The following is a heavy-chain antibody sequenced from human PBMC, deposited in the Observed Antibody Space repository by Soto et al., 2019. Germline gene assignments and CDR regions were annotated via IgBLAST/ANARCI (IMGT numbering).Heavy chain of an antibody. CDR1: GYTFPGYY. D-gene: IGHD3-16*02. CDR2: INPNSGGT. V-gene: IGHV1-2*02. Sequence: SVKVSCKASGYTFPGYYMHWVRQAPGQGLEWMGWINPNSGGTNYAQKFQGRVTMTRDTSISTAYMELSRLRSDDTAVYYCARDPDYVWWSYRPAPSYGMDVWGQGTPVTVSS. CDR3: ARDPDYVWWSYRPAPSYGMDV. J-gene: IGHJ6*02.